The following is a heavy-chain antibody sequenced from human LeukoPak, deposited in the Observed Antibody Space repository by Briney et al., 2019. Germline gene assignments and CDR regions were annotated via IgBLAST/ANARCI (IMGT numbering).Heavy chain of an antibody. J-gene: IGHJ6*03. CDR1: GGSFSGYY. CDR2: INHSGST. V-gene: IGHV4-34*01. CDR3: ARSHYYDSSGYYPPYYYYMDV. Sequence: SETLSLTCAVYGGSFSGYYWSWIRQPPGKGLEWIGEINHSGSTNYNLSLKSRVTISVDTSKNQFSLKLSSVTAADTAVYYCARSHYYDSSGYYPPYYYYMDVWGKGTTVTVSS. D-gene: IGHD3-22*01.